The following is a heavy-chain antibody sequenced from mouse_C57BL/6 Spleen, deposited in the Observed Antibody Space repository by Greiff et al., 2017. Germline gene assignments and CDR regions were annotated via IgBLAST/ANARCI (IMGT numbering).Heavy chain of an antibody. CDR3: ARFPLGSYYCDY. D-gene: IGHD2-2*01. Sequence: VQLQQPGAELVKPGASVKMSCKASGYTFTSYWITWVKQRPGQGLEWIGDIYPGSGSTNYNEKFKSKATLTVDTSSRTAYMQLSSLTSEDSAVYYCARFPLGSYYCDYWGQGTTLTVSS. CDR2: IYPGSGST. CDR1: GYTFTSYW. J-gene: IGHJ2*01. V-gene: IGHV1-55*01.